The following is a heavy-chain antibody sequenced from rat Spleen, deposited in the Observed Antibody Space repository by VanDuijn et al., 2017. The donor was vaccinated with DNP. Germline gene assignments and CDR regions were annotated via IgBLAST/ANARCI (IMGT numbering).Heavy chain of an antibody. Sequence: QVQLKESGPGLVQPSQTLSLTCTVSGFSLSTNSIHWVRQPPGKGLEWIGAILNSGNTGYSSALKSRLSIIRDTSKSQVFLKINSLQTEDTALYFCTRSLGYGGYWGQGVMVTVSS. CDR2: ILNSGNT. CDR1: GFSLSTNS. V-gene: IGHV2-1*01. CDR3: TRSLGYGGY. J-gene: IGHJ2*01. D-gene: IGHD1-11*01.